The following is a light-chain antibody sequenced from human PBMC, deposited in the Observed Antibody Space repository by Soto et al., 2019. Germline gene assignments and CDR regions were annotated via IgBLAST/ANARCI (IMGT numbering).Light chain of an antibody. Sequence: QSVLTQPPSASGTPGQRVTISCSGSTSNIGSNTVKWYQQLPGTAPKLLIYNNDQRPSGVPDRLSGSKSGNSASLAISGLQSEDEADYYCAAWDDRLNGYVFGSGTKLTV. CDR3: AAWDDRLNGYV. J-gene: IGLJ1*01. V-gene: IGLV1-44*01. CDR1: TSNIGSNT. CDR2: NND.